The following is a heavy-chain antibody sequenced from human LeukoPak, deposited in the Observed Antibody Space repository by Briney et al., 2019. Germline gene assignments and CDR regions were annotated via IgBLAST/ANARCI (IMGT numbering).Heavy chain of an antibody. CDR3: AKSTTFGYSSSYHLRSFDY. D-gene: IGHD6-13*01. Sequence: GGSLRLSCAASGFTFSSYAMSWVRQAPGKGLEWVSAISGSGGSTYYADSVKGRFTISRDNSKNTLYLQMNSLRAEDTAVYYCAKSTTFGYSSSYHLRSFDYWGQGTLVTVSS. CDR2: ISGSGGST. V-gene: IGHV3-23*01. J-gene: IGHJ4*02. CDR1: GFTFSSYA.